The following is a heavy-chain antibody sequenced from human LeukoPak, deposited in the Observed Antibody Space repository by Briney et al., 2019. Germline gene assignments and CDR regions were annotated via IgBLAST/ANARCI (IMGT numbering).Heavy chain of an antibody. CDR2: IKQDGSEK. CDR3: ARLAAGTVYWYFDL. J-gene: IGHJ2*01. Sequence: GGSLRLSCAASGFTFSNYWMSWVRQAPGKGLEWVANIKQDGSEKYYVDSVKGRFTISRDNTKNSLYLQMNSLRAEDTAVYYCARLAAGTVYWYFDLWGRGTLVTVSS. V-gene: IGHV3-7*01. D-gene: IGHD6-13*01. CDR1: GFTFSNYW.